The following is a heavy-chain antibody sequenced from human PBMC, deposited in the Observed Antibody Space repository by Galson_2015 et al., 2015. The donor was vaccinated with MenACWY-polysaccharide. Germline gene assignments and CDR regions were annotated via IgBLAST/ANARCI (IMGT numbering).Heavy chain of an antibody. CDR2: ISSGGTI. V-gene: IGHV3-48*02. CDR3: ARVLKGLVGATPDY. Sequence: SLRLSCAASGFTFSSYSMNWVRQAPGKGLEWGSYISSGGTIYYADSVKGRFTISRDNAKNSLYLQMNSLRDDDTAVYYCARVLKGLVGATPDYWGQGTLVTVSS. J-gene: IGHJ4*02. D-gene: IGHD1-26*01. CDR1: GFTFSSYS.